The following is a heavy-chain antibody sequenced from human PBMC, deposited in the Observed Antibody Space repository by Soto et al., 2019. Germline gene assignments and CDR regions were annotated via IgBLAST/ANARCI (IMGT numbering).Heavy chain of an antibody. J-gene: IGHJ4*02. CDR1: GGSISSYY. CDR3: AKEDSGSPAY. CDR2: IYTSGST. Sequence: PSETLSLTCTVSGGSISSYYWSWIRQPAGKGLEWIGRIYTSGSTNYNPSLKSRVTISRDNSKNTLYLQMNSLRAEDTAVYYCAKEDSGSPAYWGQGTLVTVSS. V-gene: IGHV4-4*07. D-gene: IGHD1-26*01.